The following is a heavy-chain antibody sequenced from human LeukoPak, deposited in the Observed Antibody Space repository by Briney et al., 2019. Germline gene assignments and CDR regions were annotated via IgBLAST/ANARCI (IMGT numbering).Heavy chain of an antibody. CDR3: ERDRDGYNGGDY. CDR2: ISGSGGST. D-gene: IGHD5-24*01. Sequence: PGGSLRLSCAASGFTFSSYGMSWVRQAPGKGLEWVSAISGSGGSTYYADSVKGRFTISRDNSKNTPYLQMNSQRAEDTAVYYCERDRDGYNGGDYWGQGTLVTVSS. CDR1: GFTFSSYG. V-gene: IGHV3-23*01. J-gene: IGHJ4*02.